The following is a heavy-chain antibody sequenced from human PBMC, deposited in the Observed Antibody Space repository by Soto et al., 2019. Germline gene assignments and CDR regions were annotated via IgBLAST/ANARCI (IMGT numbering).Heavy chain of an antibody. V-gene: IGHV4-30-2*01. Sequence: SETLSLTCAVSGGSISSGDYSWSWIRQPPGRGLEWIGYIYHSGSTYYNPSLKSRVTISVDLSTNQFSLKLTSVTAADTAVYYCARGHDSNDYWGKGTLVPVSS. CDR3: ARGHDSNDY. D-gene: IGHD4-4*01. CDR1: GGSISSGDYS. J-gene: IGHJ4*02. CDR2: IYHSGST.